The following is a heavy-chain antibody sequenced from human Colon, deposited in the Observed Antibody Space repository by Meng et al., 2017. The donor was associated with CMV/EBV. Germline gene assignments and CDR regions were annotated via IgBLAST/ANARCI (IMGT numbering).Heavy chain of an antibody. D-gene: IGHD2-21*02. J-gene: IGHJ4*02. Sequence: QAQLEQSGDEVKKPGSSVKVSCKASKGTFTSYPISWVRQGPGQGFEWVGGIITISGTTDYAQKFQGRVTITADESTSTAYMKLSNLRSEDTAIYYRARVICGGDCYLDYWGRGTLVTVSS. V-gene: IGHV1-69*12. CDR2: IITISGTT. CDR1: KGTFTSYP. CDR3: ARVICGGDCYLDY.